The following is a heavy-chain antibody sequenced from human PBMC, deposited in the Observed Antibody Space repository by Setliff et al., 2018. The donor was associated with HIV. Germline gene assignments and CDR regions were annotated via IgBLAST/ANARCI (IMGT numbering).Heavy chain of an antibody. J-gene: IGHJ6*03. D-gene: IGHD3-10*01. CDR2: SRNKANSYTT. V-gene: IGHV3-72*01. Sequence: PGGSLRLSCAASGFTFSDHYMDWVRQAPGKGLEWVGRSRNKANSYTTEYAASVKGRFTISRDDSKNSLYLQMNSLKTEDTAVYYCARGRLLWSGSYYYYYMDVWGKGTTVTSP. CDR3: ARGRLLWSGSYYYYYMDV. CDR1: GFTFSDHY.